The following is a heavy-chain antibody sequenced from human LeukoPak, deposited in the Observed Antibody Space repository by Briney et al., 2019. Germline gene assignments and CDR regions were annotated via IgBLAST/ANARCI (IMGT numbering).Heavy chain of an antibody. V-gene: IGHV1-2*06. CDR2: INPNSGGT. D-gene: IGHD3-22*01. J-gene: IGHJ4*02. CDR3: ATGLVGVMIERY. Sequence: GATVKVSCKASGYTFTGYYMHWVRQAPGQGLEWMGRINPNSGGTIYAQKFQGRVTMTEDTSTDTAYMELSSLRSEDTAVYYCATGLVGVMIERYWGQGTLVTVSS. CDR1: GYTFTGYY.